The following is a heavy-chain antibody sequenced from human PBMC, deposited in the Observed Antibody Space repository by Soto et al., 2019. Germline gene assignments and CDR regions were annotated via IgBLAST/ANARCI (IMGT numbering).Heavy chain of an antibody. V-gene: IGHV1-8*01. Sequence: ASVKVSCKASGYTFTSYDINWVRQATGQGLEWMGWMNPNSGNTGYAQKFQGRVTMTRNTSISTAYIELNSLRAEDTAVYYCARWGVDDFWSGYYSDYWGQGTLVTVSS. D-gene: IGHD3-3*01. CDR1: GYTFTSYD. CDR2: MNPNSGNT. J-gene: IGHJ4*02. CDR3: ARWGVDDFWSGYYSDY.